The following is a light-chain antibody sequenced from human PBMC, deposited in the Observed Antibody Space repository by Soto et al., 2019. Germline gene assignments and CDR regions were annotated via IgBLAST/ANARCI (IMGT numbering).Light chain of an antibody. J-gene: IGLJ2*01. CDR2: DVT. CDR3: SSYTSRSTLGV. CDR1: YSDIGGYNY. V-gene: IGLV2-14*03. Sequence: QSALTQPASVSGSPGQSITISCTGAYSDIGGYNYVSWYQQHPGKAPKLMIYDVTNRPSGVSYRFSGSKSGNTASLTISGLQAEDEADYYCSSYTSRSTLGVFGGGTKLT.